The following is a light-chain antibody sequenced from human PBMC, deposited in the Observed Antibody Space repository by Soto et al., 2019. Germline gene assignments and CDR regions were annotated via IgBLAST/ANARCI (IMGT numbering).Light chain of an antibody. CDR2: GAS. CDR3: HQLDTYPLT. Sequence: DIPLTQSPSFLSGSVGDRVTIICGASQDISNFLAWFQQKPGRAPKLLIYGASTLQTGVPSRFSGSGSGTEFTLTISSLQPEDFATYYCHQLDTYPLTFGGGTKVEI. V-gene: IGKV1-9*01. CDR1: QDISNF. J-gene: IGKJ4*01.